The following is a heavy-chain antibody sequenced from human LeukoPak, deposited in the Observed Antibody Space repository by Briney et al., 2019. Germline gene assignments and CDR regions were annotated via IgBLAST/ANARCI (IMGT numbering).Heavy chain of an antibody. CDR3: ARWQYYYDNSGQLGRYFDY. Sequence: ASVKVSCKASGYTFSSNGISWVRQAPGRGLELMGGISPYNGDTNYAQKLQGRVTMTTDSSTSTANMELRSLRSDDTAVDYCARWQYYYDNSGQLGRYFDYWGQGTLVTVSS. J-gene: IGHJ4*02. D-gene: IGHD3-22*01. CDR2: ISPYNGDT. CDR1: GYTFSSNG. V-gene: IGHV1-18*01.